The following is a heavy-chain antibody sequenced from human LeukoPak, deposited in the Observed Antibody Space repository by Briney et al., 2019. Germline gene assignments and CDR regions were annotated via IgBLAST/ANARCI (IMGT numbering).Heavy chain of an antibody. V-gene: IGHV4-38-2*02. CDR3: ARVVGATSIDF. J-gene: IGHJ4*02. CDR2: IKHRGRS. CDR1: GSSISSDYY. D-gene: IGHD2-15*01. Sequence: WETLSLTCSVSGSSISSDYYWGWVRQPPGKGLEWIGSIKHRGRSYYNPSLKSRVTISVDTSKNQFSLQLSSVTAADTAVYYCARVVGATSIDFWGQGILVTVSS.